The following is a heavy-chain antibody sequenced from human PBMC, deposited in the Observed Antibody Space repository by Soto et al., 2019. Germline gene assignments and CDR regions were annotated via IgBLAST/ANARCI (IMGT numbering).Heavy chain of an antibody. J-gene: IGHJ5*02. CDR1: GGSFGGYY. D-gene: IGHD5-18*01. V-gene: IGHV4-34*01. Sequence: PSETLSLTCAVYGGSFGGYYWSWIRQPPGKGLEWIGEINHSGSTNYNPSLKSRVTISVDTSKNQFSLKLSSVTAADTAVYYCARDGIQLWLRNWFDPWGQGTLVTVSS. CDR3: ARDGIQLWLRNWFDP. CDR2: INHSGST.